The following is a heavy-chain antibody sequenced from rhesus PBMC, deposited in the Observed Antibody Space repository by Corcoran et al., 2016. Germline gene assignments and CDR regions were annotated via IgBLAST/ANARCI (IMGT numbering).Heavy chain of an antibody. CDR1: GYTFTSYY. CDR2: INPSNGNT. D-gene: IGHD2-8*01. CDR3: ARGDWDCSGGVCYEHDAFDF. Sequence: QVQLVQSGAEVKKPRTSVKLSCKASGYTFTSYYINWVRQAPGQVLEWSGWINPSNGNTCTEKKFKGRVTMTMETSRSTAYMELNSLRAEDTAVYYCARGDWDCSGGVCYEHDAFDFWGQGLRVTVSS. V-gene: IGHV1-200*01. J-gene: IGHJ3*01.